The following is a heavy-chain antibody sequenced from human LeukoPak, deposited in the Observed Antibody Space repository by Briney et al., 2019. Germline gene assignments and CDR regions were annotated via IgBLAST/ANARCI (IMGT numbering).Heavy chain of an antibody. J-gene: IGHJ5*02. D-gene: IGHD6-13*01. Sequence: SETLSLTCTVSGGSTSSYYWGWIRQPPGKGLEWIGSIYYSGSTYYNPSLKSRVTISVDTSKNQFSLKLSSVTAADTAVYYCARDKYTSSWINWFDPWGQGTLVTVSS. CDR3: ARDKYTSSWINWFDP. CDR2: IYYSGST. CDR1: GGSTSSYY. V-gene: IGHV4-39*07.